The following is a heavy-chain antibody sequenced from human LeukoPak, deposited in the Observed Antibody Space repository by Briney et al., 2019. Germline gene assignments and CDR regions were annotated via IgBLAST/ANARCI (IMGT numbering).Heavy chain of an antibody. D-gene: IGHD1-26*01. Sequence: PPGGSLRLSCAASGFTFSSYAMSWVRQAPGKGLEWVSYISSSSTTIYYADSVKGRFTISRDNAKNSLYLQMNSLRAEDTAVYYCASSVGAPDYWGQGTLVTVSS. CDR1: GFTFSSYA. CDR3: ASSVGAPDY. J-gene: IGHJ4*02. V-gene: IGHV3-48*01. CDR2: ISSSSTTI.